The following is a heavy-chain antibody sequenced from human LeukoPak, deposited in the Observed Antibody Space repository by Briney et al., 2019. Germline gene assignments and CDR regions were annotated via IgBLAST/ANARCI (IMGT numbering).Heavy chain of an antibody. V-gene: IGHV1-18*01. CDR2: ISAHNGNT. J-gene: IGHJ4*02. D-gene: IGHD3-22*01. CDR1: GYTFTSYG. CDR3: ARDLGRPLNYYDSSGLRAGY. Sequence: ASVKVSCKASGYTFTSYGISWVRQAPGQGLEWMGWISAHNGNTNYAQKFQGRVTVTTDISTTTAYMELRSLRSDDTAVYYCARDLGRPLNYYDSSGLRAGYWGQGTLVTVSS.